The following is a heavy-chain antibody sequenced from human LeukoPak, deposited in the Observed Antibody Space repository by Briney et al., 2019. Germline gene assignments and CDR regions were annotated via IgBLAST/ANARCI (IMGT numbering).Heavy chain of an antibody. D-gene: IGHD3/OR15-3a*01. J-gene: IGHJ4*02. CDR3: ARGEPPDWLLDY. CDR1: GFTFSSFA. Sequence: HPGGSLRLSCAASGFTFSSFAMYWVRQAPGKGLEWVSGITDSGGSIYYADSVKGRFTMSRDNSKNTLYLQMNSLRAEDTAVYYCARGEPPDWLLDYWGQGTLVTVSS. V-gene: IGHV3-23*01. CDR2: ITDSGGSI.